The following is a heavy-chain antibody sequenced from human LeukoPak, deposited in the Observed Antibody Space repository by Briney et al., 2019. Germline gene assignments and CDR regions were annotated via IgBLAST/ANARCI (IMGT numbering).Heavy chain of an antibody. J-gene: IGHJ4*02. CDR2: VSYNGIT. CDR3: ARGRSFGRKYFDY. V-gene: IGHV4-39*02. D-gene: IGHD3-10*01. CDR1: GGSISSSSYY. Sequence: PSETLSLTCTVSGGSISSSSYYWGWIRQPPGKGLAWVGSVSYNGITYYNPSLKSRVTISVDTSKNHFSLRLSSVTAADTAVYYCARGRSFGRKYFDYWGQGTLVTVSS.